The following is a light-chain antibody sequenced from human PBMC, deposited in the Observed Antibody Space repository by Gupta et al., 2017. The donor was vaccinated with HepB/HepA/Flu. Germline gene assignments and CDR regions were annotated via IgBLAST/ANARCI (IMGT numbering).Light chain of an antibody. CDR2: EVT. Sequence: QSGLTQPASVSGSPGHSITISCTGTSSDVGNDNLVSWYQQHPGKAPKLIMYEVTERSSGVSNRVSGSKSGDTASLTISWLQTEDEADDYCSSYAGSSTVMFGGGTKVTVL. CDR1: SSDVGNDNL. CDR3: SSYAGSSTVM. V-gene: IGLV2-23*02. J-gene: IGLJ3*02.